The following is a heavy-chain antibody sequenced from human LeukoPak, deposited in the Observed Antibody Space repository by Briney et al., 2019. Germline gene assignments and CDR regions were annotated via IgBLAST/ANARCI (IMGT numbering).Heavy chain of an antibody. CDR1: GFTFGSYG. V-gene: IGHV3-30*18. CDR2: ISYDGRSK. CDR3: AKGGVATVDYFDC. Sequence: GRSLRLSCAASGFTFGSYGMHWVRQAPGKGLEWAAVISYDGRSKYYADSVRGRFTIYRDDSKNTVYLQMNSLRGEDTAVYYCAKGGVATVDYFDCWGQGTLVTVPS. D-gene: IGHD5-12*01. J-gene: IGHJ4*02.